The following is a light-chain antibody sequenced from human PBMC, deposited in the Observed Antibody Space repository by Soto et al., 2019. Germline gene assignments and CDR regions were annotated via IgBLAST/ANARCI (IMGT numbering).Light chain of an antibody. CDR3: QSYDTSVSGARV. V-gene: IGLV2-14*01. J-gene: IGLJ3*02. Sequence: QSALTQPASVSGSPGQSITISCTGTSSDVGGYNYVSWYQQHPGKAPKLMIYEVSNRPSGVSNRFSGSKSGNTASLTISGLQAEDEADYYCQSYDTSVSGARVFGGGTQLTVL. CDR1: SSDVGGYNY. CDR2: EVS.